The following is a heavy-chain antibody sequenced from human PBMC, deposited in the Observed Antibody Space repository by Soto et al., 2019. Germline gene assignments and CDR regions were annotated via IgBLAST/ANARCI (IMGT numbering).Heavy chain of an antibody. CDR1: GYTLTELS. Sequence: QVQLVQSGAEVKKPGASVKVSCKVSGYTLTELSMHWVRQAPGKGLEWMGCFDPEDGETIYAQKFQGRVTMTEDTSTDTADMELSSLRSEDTAVYYCETVFPWLYGGNAFDYWGQGTLVTDSS. D-gene: IGHD4-17*01. J-gene: IGHJ4*02. CDR2: FDPEDGET. CDR3: ETVFPWLYGGNAFDY. V-gene: IGHV1-24*01.